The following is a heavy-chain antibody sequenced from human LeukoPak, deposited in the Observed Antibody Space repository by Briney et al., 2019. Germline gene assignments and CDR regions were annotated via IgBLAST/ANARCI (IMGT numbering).Heavy chain of an antibody. Sequence: QTGGSLRLSCAASGXTFSSYWMHWVRQAPGKGLVSVSRIKSDGSITTYADSVKGRFTISRDNAKNTLYLQMNSLRAEDTAVYYCARGGTSYSGKLDYWGLGTLVTVSS. CDR3: ARGGTSYSGKLDY. CDR2: IKSDGSIT. CDR1: GXTFSSYW. V-gene: IGHV3-74*01. D-gene: IGHD1-26*01. J-gene: IGHJ4*02.